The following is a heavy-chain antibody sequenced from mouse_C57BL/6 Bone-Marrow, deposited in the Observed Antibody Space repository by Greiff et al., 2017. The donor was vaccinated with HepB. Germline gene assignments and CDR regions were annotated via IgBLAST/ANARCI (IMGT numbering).Heavy chain of an antibody. D-gene: IGHD1-1*01. CDR2: FHPYNDDT. J-gene: IGHJ1*03. V-gene: IGHV1-47*01. CDR3: ARRYYYEELGYFDV. Sequence: VKLQESGAELVKPGASVKMSCKASGYTFTTYPIEWVKQNHGKSLEWIGNFHPYNDDTKYNEKFKGKATLTVEKSSSTVYLELSRLTSDDSAVYYCARRYYYEELGYFDVWGTGTTVTVSS. CDR1: GYTFTTYP.